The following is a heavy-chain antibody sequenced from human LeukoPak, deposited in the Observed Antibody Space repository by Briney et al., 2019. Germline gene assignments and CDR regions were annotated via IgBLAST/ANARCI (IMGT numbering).Heavy chain of an antibody. Sequence: GGSLRLSCAASGFTFSDYYMSWIRQAPGKGLEWVSYISSSSSYTNYADSLKGRFTISRDNAKNSLYLQMNSLRAEDTAVYYCARDRGIQLWSTDNTDGFDIRGQGTMGTVSS. V-gene: IGHV3-11*06. CDR2: ISSSSSYT. D-gene: IGHD5-18*01. CDR3: ARDRGIQLWSTDNTDGFDI. CDR1: GFTFSDYY. J-gene: IGHJ3*02.